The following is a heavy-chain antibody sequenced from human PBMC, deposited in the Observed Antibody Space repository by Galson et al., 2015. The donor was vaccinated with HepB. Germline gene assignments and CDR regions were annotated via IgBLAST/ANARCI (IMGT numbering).Heavy chain of an antibody. V-gene: IGHV3-21*01. CDR1: GFTFSTYS. CDR2: IGDSSRNI. CDR3: ARVYYENSAYPFDY. J-gene: IGHJ4*02. Sequence: SLRLSCAASGFTFSTYSMNWVRQAPGKGLEWVSSIGDSSRNIFYADSVKGRFTISRDDAQNSLYLQMNSLRVEDTAVYYCARVYYENSAYPFDYWGQGTLVTVSS. D-gene: IGHD3-22*01.